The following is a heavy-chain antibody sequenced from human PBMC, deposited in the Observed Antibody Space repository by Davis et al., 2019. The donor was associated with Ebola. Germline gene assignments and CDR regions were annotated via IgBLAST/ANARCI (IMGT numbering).Heavy chain of an antibody. V-gene: IGHV3-21*01. J-gene: IGHJ4*02. CDR3: ARVLWFGVGPFDY. CDR2: ISSSSSYI. Sequence: GESLKISCAASGFTFSSYSMNWVRQAPGKGLEWVSSISSSSSYIYYADSVKGRFTISRDNAKNSLYLQMNSLRAEDTAVYYCARVLWFGVGPFDYWGQGTLVTVPS. CDR1: GFTFSSYS. D-gene: IGHD3-10*01.